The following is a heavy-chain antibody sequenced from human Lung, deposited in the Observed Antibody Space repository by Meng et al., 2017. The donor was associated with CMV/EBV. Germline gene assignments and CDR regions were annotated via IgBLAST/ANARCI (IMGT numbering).Heavy chain of an antibody. CDR3: AHRLRSGWSDVYFDY. J-gene: IGHJ4*02. Sequence: SGPTLVKPTQTLTLTCTFSGFSLSTSGVGVGWIRQPPGKALEWLALSYWDDDKHYSPSLKSRRTITKDTSKNQVVLTMTNMNPVNTAAYYCAHRLRSGWSDVYFDYWGQGXLVTVSS. CDR2: SYWDDDK. V-gene: IGHV2-5*02. D-gene: IGHD3-3*01. CDR1: GFSLSTSGVG.